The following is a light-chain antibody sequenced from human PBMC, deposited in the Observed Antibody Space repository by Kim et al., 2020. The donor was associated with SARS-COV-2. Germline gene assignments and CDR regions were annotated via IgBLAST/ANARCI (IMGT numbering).Light chain of an antibody. CDR3: QQYSIYWT. Sequence: IQMTQSPSTLSASVGDRVSITCRASQGISSALAWYQQKPGKAPKLLIYGASSLESAVPSRFSGSGSGTEFTLTISSLQPDDVATYYCQQYSIYWTFGQGTKVELK. J-gene: IGKJ1*01. CDR1: QGISSA. V-gene: IGKV1-13*02. CDR2: GAS.